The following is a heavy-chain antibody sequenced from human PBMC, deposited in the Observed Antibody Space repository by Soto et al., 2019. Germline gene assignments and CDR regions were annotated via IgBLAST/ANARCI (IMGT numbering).Heavy chain of an antibody. J-gene: IGHJ6*02. V-gene: IGHV5-51*01. Sequence: GESLKISCTGSGYSFTSYWICWVRQMPGKGQKWMGIIYPGASDTKYSPSFQGQVTITADKSTSTSYLQWSSLKASDTAMYYYARQGDSSWHKANYGMDVWGQGTTVTVSS. CDR1: GYSFTSYW. D-gene: IGHD6-13*01. CDR3: ARQGDSSWHKANYGMDV. CDR2: IYPGASDT.